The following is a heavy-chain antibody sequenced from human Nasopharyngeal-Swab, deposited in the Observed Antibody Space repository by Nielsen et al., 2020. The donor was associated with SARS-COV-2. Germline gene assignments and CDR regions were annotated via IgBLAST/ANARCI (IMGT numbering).Heavy chain of an antibody. Sequence: SETLSLTCAISGDSVSSSCAAWNWIRQSPSRGLVWLGRTYYRSKWYNDYAVSVKSRITINPDTSKNQFSLHLNSVTPEDTAVYYCARARGAYGDYYYYYYTDVWGKGTTVTVSS. CDR2: TYYRSKWYN. V-gene: IGHV6-1*01. CDR1: GDSVSSSCAA. CDR3: ARARGAYGDYYYYYYTDV. D-gene: IGHD4-17*01. J-gene: IGHJ6*03.